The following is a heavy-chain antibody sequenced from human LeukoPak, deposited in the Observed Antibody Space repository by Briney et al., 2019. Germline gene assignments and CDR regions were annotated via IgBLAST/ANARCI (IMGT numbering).Heavy chain of an antibody. J-gene: IGHJ4*02. V-gene: IGHV3-7*01. D-gene: IGHD1-26*01. Sequence: GGSLRLSCAASGFTFNAYWMTWVRQAPGKGREWLANIKEDGTEHNYLDYVKGRFTISRDNTKNSLYLQMNGLRADDTAVYYCARDPPVGGAYFDYWGQGTLVTVSS. CDR1: GFTFNAYW. CDR2: IKEDGTEH. CDR3: ARDPPVGGAYFDY.